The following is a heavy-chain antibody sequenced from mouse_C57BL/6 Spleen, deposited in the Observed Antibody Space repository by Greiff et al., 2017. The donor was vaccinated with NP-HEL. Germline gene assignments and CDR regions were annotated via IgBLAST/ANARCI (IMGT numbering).Heavy chain of an antibody. CDR3: ARHEEVGRGGVYAMDY. D-gene: IGHD4-1*01. Sequence: VQLQQSGAELVKPGASVKLSCKASGYTFTEYTIHWVKQRSGQGLEWIGWFYPGSGSIKYNEKFKDKATLTADISSSTVYMELSRLTSEDSAVYFCARHEEVGRGGVYAMDYWGQGTSVTVSS. CDR1: GYTFTEYT. V-gene: IGHV1-62-2*01. J-gene: IGHJ4*01. CDR2: FYPGSGSI.